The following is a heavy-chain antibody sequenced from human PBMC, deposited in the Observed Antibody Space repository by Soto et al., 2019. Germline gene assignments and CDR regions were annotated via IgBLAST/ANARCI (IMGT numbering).Heavy chain of an antibody. CDR2: ISSSGSTI. D-gene: IGHD6-6*01. CDR1: GFTLSDYY. V-gene: IGHV3-11*01. J-gene: IGHJ6*02. CDR3: ARADRIAARPRGRYYYGMDV. Sequence: PGGSLRLSCAASGFTLSDYYMSWIRQAPGKGLEWVSYISSSGSTIYYADSVKGRFTISRDNAKNSLYLQMNSLRAEDTAVYYCARADRIAARPRGRYYYGMDVWGQGTTVTVS.